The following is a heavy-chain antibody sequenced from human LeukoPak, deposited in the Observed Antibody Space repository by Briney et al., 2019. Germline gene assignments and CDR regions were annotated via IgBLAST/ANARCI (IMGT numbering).Heavy chain of an antibody. CDR1: GFTFSSYW. CDR2: INTDGGST. V-gene: IGHV3-74*01. Sequence: GGSLRLSCAASGFTFSSYWMHWVRQAPGKGLVWVSRINTDGGSTNYADSVKGRFTISRDNAKNTLYLQMNSLRAEDTAVYYCAKALSRDGYNDSPDYWGQGTLVTVSS. CDR3: AKALSRDGYNDSPDY. J-gene: IGHJ4*02. D-gene: IGHD5-24*01.